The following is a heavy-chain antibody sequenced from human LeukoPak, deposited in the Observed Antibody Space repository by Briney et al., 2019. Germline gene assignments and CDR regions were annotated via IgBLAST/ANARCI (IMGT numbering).Heavy chain of an antibody. D-gene: IGHD6-6*01. CDR2: IYYSVST. V-gene: IGHV4-59*08. CDR1: GGSISSYY. Sequence: SETLSLTCTVSGGSISSYYWSWIRQPPGKGLEWIGYIYYSVSTNYNPSLKSRVTISVDTSKNQFSLKLNFVTAADAAVYYCARLVEYGSSSFDSWGQGTLVTVSS. CDR3: ARLVEYGSSSFDS. J-gene: IGHJ4*02.